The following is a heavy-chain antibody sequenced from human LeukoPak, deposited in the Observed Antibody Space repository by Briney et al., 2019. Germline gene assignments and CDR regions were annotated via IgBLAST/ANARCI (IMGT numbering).Heavy chain of an antibody. J-gene: IGHJ3*02. CDR1: GFTFSSYG. CDR3: AGINDYGDPTGAFDI. CDR2: ISSSSSTI. Sequence: PGGSLRLSCAASGFTFSSYGVTWVRQAPGKGLEWVSYISSSSSTIYYADSVKGRFTISRDNAKNSLFLQMNSLRAEDTAVYYCAGINDYGDPTGAFDIWGQGTMVTVSS. V-gene: IGHV3-48*04. D-gene: IGHD4-17*01.